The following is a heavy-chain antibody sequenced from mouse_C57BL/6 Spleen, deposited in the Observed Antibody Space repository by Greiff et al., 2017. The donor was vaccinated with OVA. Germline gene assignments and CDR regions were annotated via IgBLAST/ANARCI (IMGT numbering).Heavy chain of an antibody. V-gene: IGHV1-69*01. J-gene: IGHJ4*01. Sequence: QVQLKQPGAELVMPGASVKLSCKASGYTFTSYWMHWVKQRPGQGLEWIGEIDPSDSYTNYNQKFKGKSTLTVDKSSSTAYMQLSSLTSEDAAVDYCARYMRGRAYAMDYWGQGTSVTVSS. CDR1: GYTFTSYW. D-gene: IGHD3-3*01. CDR2: IDPSDSYT. CDR3: ARYMRGRAYAMDY.